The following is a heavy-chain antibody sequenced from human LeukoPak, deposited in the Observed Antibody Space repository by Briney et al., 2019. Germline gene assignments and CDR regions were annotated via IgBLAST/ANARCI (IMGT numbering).Heavy chain of an antibody. CDR2: IDPNSGGA. CDR1: AYTFTAYY. D-gene: IGHD1-20*01. V-gene: IGHV1-2*06. Sequence: ASVKVSCKASAYTFTAYYIHWVRQAPGQGLEWMGRIDPNSGGANYAQKFQGRITMTGDTSISTAYMDLSRLRSDDTAVYYCAREGNNWKQLDCWGQGTLVTVSS. J-gene: IGHJ4*02. CDR3: AREGNNWKQLDC.